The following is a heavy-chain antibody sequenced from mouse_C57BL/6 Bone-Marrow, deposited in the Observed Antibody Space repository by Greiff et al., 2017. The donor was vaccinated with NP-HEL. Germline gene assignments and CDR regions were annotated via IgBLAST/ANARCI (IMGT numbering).Heavy chain of an antibody. CDR2: IYPGNSDP. J-gene: IGHJ2*01. D-gene: IGHD2-10*01. CDR1: GYTFTSYW. CDR3: TRWGPTTVKNY. V-gene: IGHV1-5*01. Sequence: EVQLQPSGTVLARPGASVKMSCKTSGYTFTSYWMHWVQQRPGQGLEWLGAIYPGNSDPSYNQKFKGKANLTAVTYASTAYMELSSLTNEDSAVYYCTRWGPTTVKNYWGQGTTLTVSS.